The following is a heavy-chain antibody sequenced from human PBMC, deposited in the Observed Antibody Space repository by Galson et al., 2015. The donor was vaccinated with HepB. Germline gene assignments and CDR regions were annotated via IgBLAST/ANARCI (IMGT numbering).Heavy chain of an antibody. V-gene: IGHV3-11*03. J-gene: IGHJ4*02. D-gene: IGHD1-7*01. CDR2: ISTSSTYT. CDR1: GFTFSDYY. Sequence: SLRLSCAASGFTFSDYYMNWIRQAPGQGLEWVAYISTSSTYTNYADSVKGRFTISRDNAKNSLYLRMNSLRAEDTAVYYCASSRNYGHFDYWGQGTLVSVSS. CDR3: ASSRNYGHFDY.